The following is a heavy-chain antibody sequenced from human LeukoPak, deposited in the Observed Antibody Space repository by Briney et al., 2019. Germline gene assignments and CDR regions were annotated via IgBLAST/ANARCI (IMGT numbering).Heavy chain of an antibody. D-gene: IGHD1-26*01. V-gene: IGHV1-46*01. CDR3: ARVADSGNYFQYFQH. Sequence: ASVKVSCKASGYTFTSYCMHWVRQAPGQGLEWLGVINPGSGSTTYAQKFQGRVTMTRDTSTSTVYMELSSLRSEDTAVYYCARVADSGNYFQYFQHWGQGTLVTVSS. J-gene: IGHJ1*01. CDR2: INPGSGST. CDR1: GYTFTSYC.